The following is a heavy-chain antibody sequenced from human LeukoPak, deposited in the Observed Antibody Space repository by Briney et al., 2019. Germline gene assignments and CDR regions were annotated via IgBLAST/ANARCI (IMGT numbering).Heavy chain of an antibody. CDR2: IYPGDSET. D-gene: IGHD3-22*01. CDR3: ASSGPADSSGYHDY. Sequence: GESLKISCKGSGFSFTSYWIAWVRQMPGKGLEWMGIIYPGDSETRYSPSFQGQVTISADKSISTAYLQWSSLKASDTAMYYCASSGPADSSGYHDYWGQGTLVTVSS. CDR1: GFSFTSYW. V-gene: IGHV5-51*01. J-gene: IGHJ4*02.